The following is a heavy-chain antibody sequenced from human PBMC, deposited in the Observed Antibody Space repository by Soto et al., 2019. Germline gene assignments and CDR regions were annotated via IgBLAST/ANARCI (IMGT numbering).Heavy chain of an antibody. CDR1: GFTFKICS. V-gene: IGHV3-23*01. CDR2: ISGSGGST. D-gene: IGHD3-3*01. CDR3: AKDWTSI. J-gene: IGHJ3*02. Sequence: EVQLLESGGGLVQPGGSLRISCAASGFTFKICSMTWLRQAPGKGLEWVSTISGSGGSTYYTESVKGRFTISRDNSKNTLFLQMSSLRAEDTAAYYCAKDWTSIWGQGTMVTVSS.